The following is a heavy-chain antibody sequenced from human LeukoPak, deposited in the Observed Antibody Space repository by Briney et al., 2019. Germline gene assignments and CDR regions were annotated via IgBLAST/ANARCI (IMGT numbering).Heavy chain of an antibody. CDR3: AREYYYDSSGYYDYYYYYYYMDV. Sequence: GASVKVSCKASGYTFTSYGISWVRQAPGQGLEWMGWMSAYNGNTNYAQKLQGRVTMTTDTSTSTAYMELRSLRSDDTAVYYCAREYYYDSSGYYDYYYYYYYMDVWGKGTTVTVSS. D-gene: IGHD3-22*01. J-gene: IGHJ6*03. V-gene: IGHV1-18*01. CDR1: GYTFTSYG. CDR2: MSAYNGNT.